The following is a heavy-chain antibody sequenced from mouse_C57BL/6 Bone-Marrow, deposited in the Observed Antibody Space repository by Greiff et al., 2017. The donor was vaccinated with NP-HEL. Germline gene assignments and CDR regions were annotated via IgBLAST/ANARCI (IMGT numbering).Heavy chain of an antibody. CDR1: GFTFSDYY. CDR2: ISNGGGST. Sequence: EVQGVESGGGLVQPGGSLKLSCAASGFTFSDYYMYWVRQTPEKRLEWVAYISNGGGSTYYPDTVKGRFTISRDNAKNTLYLQMSRLKSEDTAMYYCARGGVYYDYYYAMDYWGQGTSVTVSS. V-gene: IGHV5-12*01. J-gene: IGHJ4*01. D-gene: IGHD2-4*01. CDR3: ARGGVYYDYYYAMDY.